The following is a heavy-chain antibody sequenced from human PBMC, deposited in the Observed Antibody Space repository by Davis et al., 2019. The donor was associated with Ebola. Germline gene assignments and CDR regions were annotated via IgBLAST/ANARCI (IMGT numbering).Heavy chain of an antibody. D-gene: IGHD3-10*01. J-gene: IGHJ4*02. CDR3: ATWTGGAFRTYNCPLDY. CDR2: NPASGNDP. Sequence: GESLKISCAASGLTFSSHSMNWLRPAAEQRLECVASNPASGNDPYYAHSVKARFTISRDNAKNSLFLRMNSLRVDDTAVYYGATWTGGAFRTYNCPLDYWRQGTLVTVSS. V-gene: IGHV3-21*06. CDR1: GLTFSSHS.